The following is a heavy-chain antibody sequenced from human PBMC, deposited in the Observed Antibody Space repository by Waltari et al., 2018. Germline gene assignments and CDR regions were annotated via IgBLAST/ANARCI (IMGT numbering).Heavy chain of an antibody. J-gene: IGHJ4*02. CDR3: ASRVKTYYYDSSGYYSDY. D-gene: IGHD3-22*01. Sequence: QVQLQESGPGLVKPSQTLSLTCTVSGGSISSGDYYWSWIRQPPGKGLEWIGYNYYSGCTYYNPDRKSRVTISVDTSKNQFSLKLSSVTAADTAVYYCASRVKTYYYDSSGYYSDYWGQGTLVTVSS. V-gene: IGHV4-30-4*08. CDR2: NYYSGCT. CDR1: GGSISSGDYY.